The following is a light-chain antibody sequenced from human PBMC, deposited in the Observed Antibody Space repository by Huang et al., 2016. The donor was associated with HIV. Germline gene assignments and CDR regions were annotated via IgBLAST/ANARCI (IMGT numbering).Light chain of an antibody. J-gene: IGKJ5*01. CDR1: QDIVTS. Sequence: HLTQSPPSLSASVGDSVFISCRASQDIVTSLACYQQRTGRAPKLLISGASTLQTGVPSRFSGDSAGTFFTLFITDLQPEDFATYYCQQLHAYPITFGQGTRLDIK. V-gene: IGKV1-13*01. CDR2: GAS. CDR3: QQLHAYPIT.